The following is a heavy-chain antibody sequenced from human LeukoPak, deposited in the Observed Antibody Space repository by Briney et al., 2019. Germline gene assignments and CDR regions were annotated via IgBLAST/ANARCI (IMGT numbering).Heavy chain of an antibody. CDR3: ARGPYSYDSSGAFDI. V-gene: IGHV4-34*01. J-gene: IGHJ3*02. CDR1: GGSFSGYY. CDR2: INHSGST. Sequence: SETLSLTCAVYGGSFSGYYWSWIRQPPGKGLEWIGQINHSGSTNYNPSLKSRVTISVDTSKNQFSLKLSSVTAADTAVYFCARGPYSYDSSGAFDIWGQGTMVTVSS. D-gene: IGHD3-22*01.